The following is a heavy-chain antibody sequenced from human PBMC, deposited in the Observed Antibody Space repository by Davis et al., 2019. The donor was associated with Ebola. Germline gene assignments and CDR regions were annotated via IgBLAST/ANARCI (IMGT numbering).Heavy chain of an antibody. CDR2: INPNSGGT. D-gene: IGHD3-22*01. CDR1: GYTFIDHC. CDR3: AREYYDSSGYLYGMDV. V-gene: IGHV1-2*06. J-gene: IGHJ6*04. Sequence: ASVKVSCKASGYTFIDHCIHWVRLAPGQGLEWMGRINPNSGGTRYAQNFQGRVAMTRDTSISTAYMELSSLRSDDTAVYYCAREYYDSSGYLYGMDVWGKGTTVTVSS.